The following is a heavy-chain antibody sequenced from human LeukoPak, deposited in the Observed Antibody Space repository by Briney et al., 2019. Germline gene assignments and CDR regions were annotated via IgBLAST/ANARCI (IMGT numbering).Heavy chain of an antibody. J-gene: IGHJ4*02. V-gene: IGHV3-9*01. CDR1: GFIFDDYV. D-gene: IGHD5-18*01. CDR3: VKGYSSSWSGYFDS. CDR2: ITWDGYKI. Sequence: GGSLRLSCEASGFIFDDYVMYWVRQPPGKGLEWVSGITWDGYKIDYVDSVKGRFTISRDNARNSLFLQMNRVRVEDTAFYYCVKGYSSSWSGYFDSSGQGTLVTVAS.